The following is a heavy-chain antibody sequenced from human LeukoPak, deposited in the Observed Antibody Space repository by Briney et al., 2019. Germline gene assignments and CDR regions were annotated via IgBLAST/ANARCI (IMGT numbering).Heavy chain of an antibody. Sequence: SETLSLTCTVSGGSISSSSYYWGWIRQPPGKGLEWIGSIYYSGTTYYNPSLKSRVTISVDTSKNQFSLKRSSVTAADTAVYYCARTVLLWSWFDPWGQGTLVTVSS. D-gene: IGHD3-10*01. CDR3: ARTVLLWSWFDP. V-gene: IGHV4-39*01. J-gene: IGHJ5*02. CDR2: IYYSGTT. CDR1: GGSISSSSYY.